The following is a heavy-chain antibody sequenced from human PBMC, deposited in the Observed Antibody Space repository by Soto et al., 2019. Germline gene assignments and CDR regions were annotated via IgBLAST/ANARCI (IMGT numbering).Heavy chain of an antibody. CDR3: ARGRGTMVRGGDAFDI. J-gene: IGHJ3*02. V-gene: IGHV4-30-2*01. CDR2: IYHSGST. CDR1: GGSISSGDYS. Sequence: QLQLQESGSGLVKPSQTLSLTCAVSGGSISSGDYSWSWIRQPPGQGLEWIGYIYHSGSTYYNPSLKSRLTISVDRSKNQFSLKLSSVTAADTAVYYCARGRGTMVRGGDAFDIWGQGTMVTVSS. D-gene: IGHD3-10*01.